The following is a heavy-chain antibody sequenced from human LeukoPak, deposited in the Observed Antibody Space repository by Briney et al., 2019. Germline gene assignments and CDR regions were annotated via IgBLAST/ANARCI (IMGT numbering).Heavy chain of an antibody. CDR2: ISASGGST. CDR1: GFTFSNYA. J-gene: IGHJ4*02. V-gene: IGHV3-23*01. CDR3: AKSNGYTNSWYDY. D-gene: IGHD6-13*01. Sequence: GGSLRLSCAASGFTFSNYAMSWVRQAPGKGLEWDSGISASGGSTYYAHSVNGRFTTSRENSKNTVSLQMDSLRAEDTALYYCAKSNGYTNSWYDYWGQGTLVSVSS.